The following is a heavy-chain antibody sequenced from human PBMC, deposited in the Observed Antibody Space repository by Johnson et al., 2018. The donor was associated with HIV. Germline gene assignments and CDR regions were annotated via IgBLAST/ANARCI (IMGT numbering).Heavy chain of an antibody. V-gene: IGHV3-30-3*01. D-gene: IGHD3-22*01. CDR3: ARDWRGDSSGYYYFFSFDI. J-gene: IGHJ3*02. CDR2: ISYDGSNK. CDR1: GFTFSSYA. Sequence: QVQLVESGGGVVQPGRSLRLSCAASGFTFSSYAMLWVRQAPGKGLEWVAVISYDGSNKYYADSVKGRFTISRDNSKNTLYLQMNSLRAEDTAVYYCARDWRGDSSGYYYFFSFDIWGQGTMVTVSS.